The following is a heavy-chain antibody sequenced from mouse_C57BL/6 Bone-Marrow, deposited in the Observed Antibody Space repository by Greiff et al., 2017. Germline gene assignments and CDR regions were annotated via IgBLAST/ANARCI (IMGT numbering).Heavy chain of an antibody. Sequence: DVKLVASGGGLVKPGGSLTLSCAASGFTFSSYAMSWVRQTPEKRLEWVATISDGGSYTYYPDNVKGRFTISRDNAKNNLYLQMSHLKSEDTAMYYCARDQMDYWGQGTSVTVSS. J-gene: IGHJ4*01. V-gene: IGHV5-4*01. CDR2: ISDGGSYT. CDR1: GFTFSSYA. CDR3: ARDQMDY.